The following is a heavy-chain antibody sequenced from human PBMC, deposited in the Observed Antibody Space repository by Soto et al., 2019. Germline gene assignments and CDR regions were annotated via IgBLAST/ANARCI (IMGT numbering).Heavy chain of an antibody. D-gene: IGHD3-16*02. CDR1: GFTFSSYA. CDR3: ASEGGILDRYSGSYFDY. V-gene: IGHV3-30-3*01. Sequence: GGSLRLSCAASGFTFSSYAMHWVRQAPGKGLEWVAVISYDGSNKYYADSVKGRFTISRDNSKNTLYLQMNSLRAEDTAVYYCASEGGILDRYSGSYFDYWGQGTLVTVSS. CDR2: ISYDGSNK. J-gene: IGHJ4*02.